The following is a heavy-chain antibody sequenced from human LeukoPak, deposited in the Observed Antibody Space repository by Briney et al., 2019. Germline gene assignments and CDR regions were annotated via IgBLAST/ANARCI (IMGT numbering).Heavy chain of an antibody. CDR2: IYYSGST. CDR3: ARRGTQDIVVVPAASRVGYFDY. Sequence: PSQTLSLTCAVSGGSISSSSYYWGWIRQPPGKGLEWIGSIYYSGSTYYNPSLKSRVTISVDTSKNQFSLKLSSVTAADTAVYYCARRGTQDIVVVPAASRVGYFDYWGQGTLVTVSS. D-gene: IGHD2-2*01. CDR1: GGSISSSSYY. V-gene: IGHV4-39*01. J-gene: IGHJ4*02.